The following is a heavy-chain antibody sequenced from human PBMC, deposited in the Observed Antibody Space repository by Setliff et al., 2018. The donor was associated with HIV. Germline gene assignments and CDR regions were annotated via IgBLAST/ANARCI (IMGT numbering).Heavy chain of an antibody. D-gene: IGHD3-10*01. Sequence: GGSLRLSCAASGFTFNNYWMHWVRQAPGKGLVWVSRIMTDGGVTNYADSVKGRFTISRDNAKNTLHLQMNSLRAEDTAVYYCARDVIYGSGSCDYWGRGTLVTVSS. V-gene: IGHV3-74*01. J-gene: IGHJ4*02. CDR3: ARDVIYGSGSCDY. CDR2: IMTDGGVT. CDR1: GFTFNNYW.